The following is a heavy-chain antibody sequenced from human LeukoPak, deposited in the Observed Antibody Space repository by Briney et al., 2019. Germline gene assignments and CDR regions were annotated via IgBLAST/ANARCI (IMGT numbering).Heavy chain of an antibody. CDR1: GGSISSHY. CDR2: IYYSGST. D-gene: IGHD5-18*01. J-gene: IGHJ5*02. Sequence: SETLSLTCTVSGGSISSHYWSWIRQPPGKGLEWIGYIYYSGSTNYNPSLKSRVTISVDTSKNQFSLKLSSVTAADTAVYYCARDSWDTAMVHNWFDPWGQGTLVTVSS. V-gene: IGHV4-59*11. CDR3: ARDSWDTAMVHNWFDP.